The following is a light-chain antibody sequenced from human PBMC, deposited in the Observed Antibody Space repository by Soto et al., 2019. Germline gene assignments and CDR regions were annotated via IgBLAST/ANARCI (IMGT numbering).Light chain of an antibody. CDR2: RAS. Sequence: EIVLTQSPGTLSSFTGDRVILSCRASQSIGGNFLAWYQQSRGQAPRLLIHRASNRATGIPDRFSGSGSGTDFTLTITRLEPEDFAVYYCQQYGGSPRTFGQGTKVDIK. CDR3: QQYGGSPRT. CDR1: QSIGGNF. V-gene: IGKV3-20*01. J-gene: IGKJ1*01.